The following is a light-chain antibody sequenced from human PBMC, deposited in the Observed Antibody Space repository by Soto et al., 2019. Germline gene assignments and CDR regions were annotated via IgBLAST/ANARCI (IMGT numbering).Light chain of an antibody. V-gene: IGLV2-11*01. CDR1: ASDIGGYKY. J-gene: IGLJ1*01. Sequence: QSVLTQPPSVSGSHGQSVTISCTGTASDIGGYKYVSWYQQLPGKAPKLMIFDVTKRPSGVPDRFSGSNSGNTASLTISGLQAEDEAIYYCCSYARTTHVFGTGTKLTVL. CDR3: CSYARTTHV. CDR2: DVT.